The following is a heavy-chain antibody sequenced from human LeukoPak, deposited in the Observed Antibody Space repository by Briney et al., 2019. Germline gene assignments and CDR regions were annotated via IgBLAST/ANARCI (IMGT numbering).Heavy chain of an antibody. D-gene: IGHD2-15*01. CDR1: GGTFNDYS. Sequence: SVKVSCKASGGTFNDYSISWVRQAPGQGLEWMGRIIPILNVPNYAPNFEGRVTITADKSTNTAYMEVSSLKSEDTAVYFCARDRPRARYFDYWGQGTLLTVSS. J-gene: IGHJ4*02. V-gene: IGHV1-69*04. CDR2: IIPILNVP. CDR3: ARDRPRARYFDY.